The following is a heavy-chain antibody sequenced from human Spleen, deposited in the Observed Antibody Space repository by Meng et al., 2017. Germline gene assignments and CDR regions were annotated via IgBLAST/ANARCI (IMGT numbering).Heavy chain of an antibody. CDR1: GGSISTSYY. CDR2: ISYSGST. D-gene: IGHD6-19*01. J-gene: IGHJ5*02. Sequence: QLQMQESGPGLVKPSETLSLTCSVSGGSISTSYYWGWIRQPPGKGLEWIETISYSGSTYYNPSLKSRVTISVDTPKNQFSLRLSSVTAADTGVYYCARSIAVAAPNWFDPWGQGTLVTVSS. CDR3: ARSIAVAAPNWFDP. V-gene: IGHV4-39*07.